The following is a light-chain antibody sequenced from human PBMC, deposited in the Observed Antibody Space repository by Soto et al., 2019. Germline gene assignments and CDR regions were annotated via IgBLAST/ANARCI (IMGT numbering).Light chain of an antibody. CDR2: RNN. V-gene: IGLV1-47*01. J-gene: IGLJ2*01. CDR3: STWEDSLNVL. Sequence: QSVLTQPTSESGTPGQRVTISCSGSSSNIGSNYVYWYQQLPGTAPKLLIYRNNQRPSGVPDRFSGSKSGTSASLAISGLRSEDEADYYCSTWEDSLNVLFGGGTKLTVL. CDR1: SSNIGSNY.